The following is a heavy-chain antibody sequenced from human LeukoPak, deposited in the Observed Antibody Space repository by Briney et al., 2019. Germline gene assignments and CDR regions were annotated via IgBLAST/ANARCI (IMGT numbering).Heavy chain of an antibody. CDR2: IYYSGST. J-gene: IGHJ5*02. CDR3: ARYSSSPVVGWFDP. V-gene: IGHV4-59*01. Sequence: SETLSLTCTVSGGSISSYYWSWIRQPPGKGLEWIGYIYYSGSTNYNPSLKSRVTISVDTSKNQFSLKLSSVTAADTAVYYCARYSSSPVVGWFDPWGQGTLVTVSS. CDR1: GGSISSYY. D-gene: IGHD6-6*01.